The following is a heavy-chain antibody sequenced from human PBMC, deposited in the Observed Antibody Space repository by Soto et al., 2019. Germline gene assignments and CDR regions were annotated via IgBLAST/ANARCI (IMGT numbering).Heavy chain of an antibody. D-gene: IGHD6-13*01. J-gene: IGHJ4*02. Sequence: ASVKVSCKASGYTFTNYAIHWVRQAPGQRLEWMGWINADNGNTKYSQKFQGRVTITRDTSASTAYMELRSLRSEDTAVYYCGRGIPAAGPSAYYFDYWGQGTLVTVSS. CDR1: GYTFTNYA. CDR2: INADNGNT. V-gene: IGHV1-3*01. CDR3: GRGIPAAGPSAYYFDY.